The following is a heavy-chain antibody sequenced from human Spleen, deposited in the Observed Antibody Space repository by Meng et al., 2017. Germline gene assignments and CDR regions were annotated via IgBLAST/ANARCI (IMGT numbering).Heavy chain of an antibody. CDR1: GFTFSSYS. V-gene: IGHV3-21*01. CDR2: ISSSSSYI. CDR3: ARQSDFSLDH. J-gene: IGHJ4*02. D-gene: IGHD2-21*02. Sequence: GESLKISCAASGFTFSSYSMNWVRQAPGKGLEWVSSISSSSSYIYYADSVKGRFTISRDNAKNTLYLQMNSLRVEDTGVYYCARQSDFSLDHWGQGTLVTVSS.